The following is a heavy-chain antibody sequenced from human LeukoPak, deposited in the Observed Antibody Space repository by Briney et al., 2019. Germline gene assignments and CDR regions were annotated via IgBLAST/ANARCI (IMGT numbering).Heavy chain of an antibody. Sequence: GGSLRLSCGASGFTFNSYNMNWVRQAPGKGLEWVSYISSSSSIIYYTDSVKGRFTISRDNAKNSLYLQMNSLRAEDTAVYYCARDILGYSGHVHFDYWGQGTLVTVSS. CDR2: ISSSSSII. V-gene: IGHV3-48*04. CDR1: GFTFNSYN. J-gene: IGHJ4*02. CDR3: ARDILGYSGHVHFDY. D-gene: IGHD5-12*01.